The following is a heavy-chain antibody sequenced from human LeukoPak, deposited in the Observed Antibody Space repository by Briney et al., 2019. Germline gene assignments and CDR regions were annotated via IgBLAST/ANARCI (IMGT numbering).Heavy chain of an antibody. CDR1: GFPFSSHA. V-gene: IGHV3-23*01. J-gene: IGHJ4*02. CDR2: ISNGKT. D-gene: IGHD1-26*01. CDR3: TKRVKYGGTWDHFAD. Sequence: QPGGSLRLSCAASGFPFSSHAMSWVRQPPGKGLEWVSAISNGKTYYADSVRGRFTISRDNSKSTLILQMNSLRVEDTALYYCTKRVKYGGTWDHFADWGQGTLVTVSS.